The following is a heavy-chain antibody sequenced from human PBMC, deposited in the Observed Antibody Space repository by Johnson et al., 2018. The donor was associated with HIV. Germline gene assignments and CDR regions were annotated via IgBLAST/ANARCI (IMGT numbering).Heavy chain of an antibody. CDR3: ATDIVVVLAVTGTGAAFDI. D-gene: IGHD2-15*01. CDR1: GFTFDDYA. J-gene: IGHJ3*02. V-gene: IGHV3-9*01. Sequence: VQLVESGGGLVQPGRSLRLSCAASGFTFDDYAMHWVRQAPGKGLEWVSGISWNSGSIGYADSVKGRFTISRDNAKNSLYLQMNSLRAEDTAVYYCATDIVVVLAVTGTGAAFDIWGQGTMVTVSS. CDR2: ISWNSGSI.